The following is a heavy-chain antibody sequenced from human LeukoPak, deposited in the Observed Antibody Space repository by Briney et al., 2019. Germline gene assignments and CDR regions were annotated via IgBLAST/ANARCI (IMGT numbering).Heavy chain of an antibody. D-gene: IGHD3-22*01. Sequence: GGSLRLSCAASGFTFSEYAMNWVRQAPGKGLEWVSYISSSSSTIYYADSVKGRFTISRDNAKNSLYLQMNSLRDEDTAVYYCARGDLVVASRGFAFDIWGQGTMVTVSS. CDR2: ISSSSSTI. J-gene: IGHJ3*02. V-gene: IGHV3-48*02. CDR1: GFTFSEYA. CDR3: ARGDLVVASRGFAFDI.